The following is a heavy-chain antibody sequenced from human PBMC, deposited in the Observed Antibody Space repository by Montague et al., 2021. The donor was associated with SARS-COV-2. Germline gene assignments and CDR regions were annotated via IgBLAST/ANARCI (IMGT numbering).Heavy chain of an antibody. CDR1: TDSFSGYY. CDR2: ITHSGST. CDR3: ARGADYDFWRGFLRYKWFGP. Sequence: SETLSLTCAVYTDSFSGYYWSWIRQSPGKGLEWIGEITHSGSTNHNPSLQSRVTISVDKSKKQVSLKLRSLTAADTAVYYCARGADYDFWRGFLRYKWFGPWGQGTPVIVSS. V-gene: IGHV4-34*01. D-gene: IGHD3-3*01. J-gene: IGHJ5*02.